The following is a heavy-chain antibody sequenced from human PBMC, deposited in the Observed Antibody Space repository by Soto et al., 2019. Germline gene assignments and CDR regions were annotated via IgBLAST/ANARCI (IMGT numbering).Heavy chain of an antibody. Sequence: PSETLSLTCGVYGGSFIGYYWSWIRQPPGKGLEWIGEIYHSGSTYYNPSLKSRVTISVDTSKNQFSLKLSSVTAADTAVYYCARAMPSSGFPFDYWGQGTLVTVSS. CDR3: ARAMPSSGFPFDY. D-gene: IGHD6-19*01. CDR2: IYHSGST. CDR1: GGSFIGYY. V-gene: IGHV4-34*01. J-gene: IGHJ4*02.